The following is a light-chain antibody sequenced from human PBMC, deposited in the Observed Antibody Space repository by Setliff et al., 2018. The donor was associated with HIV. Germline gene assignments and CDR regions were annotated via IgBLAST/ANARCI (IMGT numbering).Light chain of an antibody. J-gene: IGLJ1*01. V-gene: IGLV2-14*03. CDR1: SSDFGGYNY. CDR3: SSYTSRNTYV. CDR2: DVS. Sequence: QSALTQPASVSGSPGQSITISCTGASSDFGGYNYVSWYEQHPGKAPKLMIYDVSKRPSGVSNRFSGSKSDNTASLTISGLQAEDEADYYCSSYTSRNTYVFGTGTKVTVL.